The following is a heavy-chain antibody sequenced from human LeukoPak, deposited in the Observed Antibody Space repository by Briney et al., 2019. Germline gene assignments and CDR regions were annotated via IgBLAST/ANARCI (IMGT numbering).Heavy chain of an antibody. J-gene: IGHJ5*01. CDR3: ARQIAVVEPTDPNWFDS. V-gene: IGHV4-39*07. CDR1: GDSISSSSYY. D-gene: IGHD2-21*01. CDR2: IFYSGST. Sequence: SENLSLTCSVSGDSISSSSYYWGWIRQPPGKGLEWIGSIFYSGSTYYTPSLKSRVTMSLDTSKNQFSLRLTSVTAADTAVYYCARQIAVVEPTDPNWFDSWGQGTLVTVSS.